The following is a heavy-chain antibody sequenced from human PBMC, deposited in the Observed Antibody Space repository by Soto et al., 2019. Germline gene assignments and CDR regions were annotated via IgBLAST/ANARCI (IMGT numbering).Heavy chain of an antibody. CDR2: ISAYNGNT. D-gene: IGHD5-18*01. Sequence: ASVKVSCKASGYTFTSYGISWVRQAPGQGLEWMGWISAYNGNTNYAQKLQGRVTMTTDTSTSTAYKELRSLRSDDTAVYYCARVLSSWIQEFDYWGQGTLVTVSS. J-gene: IGHJ4*02. CDR1: GYTFTSYG. CDR3: ARVLSSWIQEFDY. V-gene: IGHV1-18*04.